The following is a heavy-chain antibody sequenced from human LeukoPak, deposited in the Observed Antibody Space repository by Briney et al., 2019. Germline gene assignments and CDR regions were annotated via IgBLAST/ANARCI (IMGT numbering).Heavy chain of an antibody. CDR3: ARGGTGTRSRYYYYYMGV. Sequence: SETLSLTCAVYGGSFSGYYWSWIRQPPGKGLEWIGEINHSGSTNYNPSLKSRVTISVDTSKNQFSLKLSSVTAADTAVYYCARGGTGTRSRYYYYYMGVWGKGTTVTVSS. D-gene: IGHD1-1*01. V-gene: IGHV4-34*01. CDR1: GGSFSGYY. J-gene: IGHJ6*03. CDR2: INHSGST.